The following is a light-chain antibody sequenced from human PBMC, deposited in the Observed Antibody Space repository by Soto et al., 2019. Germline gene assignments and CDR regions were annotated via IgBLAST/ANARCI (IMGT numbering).Light chain of an antibody. CDR3: QQRSNWPPGVT. Sequence: EIVLTQSPATLSLSPGERATLSCRASQSVSSYLAWYQQKPGQALRLLIYDASNRATGIPARFSGSGSGTDFTLTISRLEPEDFAVYDCQQRSNWPPGVTFGPGTKVDIK. J-gene: IGKJ3*01. CDR1: QSVSSY. V-gene: IGKV3-11*01. CDR2: DAS.